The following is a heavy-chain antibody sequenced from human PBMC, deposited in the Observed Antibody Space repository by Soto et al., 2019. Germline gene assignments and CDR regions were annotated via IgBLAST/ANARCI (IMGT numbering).Heavy chain of an antibody. D-gene: IGHD3-10*01. J-gene: IGHJ3*02. CDR2: INAGTHNT. CDR1: GYTFTSYA. CDR3: ARTPECTALLRGVIGDAFDI. V-gene: IGHV1-3*01. Sequence: ASVKVSCKASGYTFTSYAMHWVRQAPGQRLEWMGWINAGTHNTKYSQKFQGRVTITRDTSASTAYMELSSLRSEDTAVYYCARTPECTALLRGVIGDAFDIWGQGTMVTVSS.